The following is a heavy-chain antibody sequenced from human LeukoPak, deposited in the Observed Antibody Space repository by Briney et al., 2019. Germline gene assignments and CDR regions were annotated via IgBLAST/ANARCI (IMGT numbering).Heavy chain of an antibody. Sequence: ASVKVSCKASGYTFTGYYMHWVRQAPGQGLEWMGWINPDSGGTNFAQKFQGRVTMTRDTSISTAYMELSRQRSDDTAVYYCGRDFRDSLDYWGQGTLVTVSS. CDR1: GYTFTGYY. V-gene: IGHV1-2*02. CDR2: INPDSGGT. J-gene: IGHJ4*02. CDR3: GRDFRDSLDY.